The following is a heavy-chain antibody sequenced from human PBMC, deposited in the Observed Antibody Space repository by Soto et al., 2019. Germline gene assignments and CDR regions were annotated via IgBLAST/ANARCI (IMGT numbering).Heavy chain of an antibody. J-gene: IGHJ4*02. Sequence: GGSLRLSCAASGFTFSSYWMSWVRQAPGKGLEWVANIKQDGSEKYYVDSVKGRFTISRDNAKNSLYLQMNSLRAEDTAVYYCARDLGYFDWFPGYFDYWGQGTLVTVSS. V-gene: IGHV3-7*05. D-gene: IGHD3-9*01. CDR3: ARDLGYFDWFPGYFDY. CDR1: GFTFSSYW. CDR2: IKQDGSEK.